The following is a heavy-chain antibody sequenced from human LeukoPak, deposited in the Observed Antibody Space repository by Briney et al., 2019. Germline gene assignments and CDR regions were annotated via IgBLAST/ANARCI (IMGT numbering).Heavy chain of an antibody. D-gene: IGHD3/OR15-3a*01. CDR1: GSRFTSYW. CDR3: ARHVSDWDAFDI. Sequence: GESLKISCKGSGSRFTSYWIGWVRQLPGKGLEWMGIIYPGDSDTRYSPSFQGQVTISADKSISTAYLQWSSLKASDTAMYYCARHVSDWDAFDIWGQGTMVTVSS. V-gene: IGHV5-51*01. CDR2: IYPGDSDT. J-gene: IGHJ3*02.